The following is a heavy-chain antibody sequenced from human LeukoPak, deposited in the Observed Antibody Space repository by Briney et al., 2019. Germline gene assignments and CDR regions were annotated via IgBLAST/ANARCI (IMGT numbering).Heavy chain of an antibody. CDR3: ARESGYYDSSGYSRYYYYMDV. Sequence: SETLSLTCAVYGGSFSGYYWSWTRQPPGKGLEWIGEINHRGSTNYNPSLKSRVTISVDTSKNQFSLKLSSVTAADTAVYYCARESGYYDSSGYSRYYYYMDVWGKGTTVTVSS. J-gene: IGHJ6*03. CDR1: GGSFSGYY. CDR2: INHRGST. V-gene: IGHV4-34*01. D-gene: IGHD3-22*01.